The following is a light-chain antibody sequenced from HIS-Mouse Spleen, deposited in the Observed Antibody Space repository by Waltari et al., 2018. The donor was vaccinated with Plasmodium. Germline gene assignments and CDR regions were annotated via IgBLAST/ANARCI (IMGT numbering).Light chain of an antibody. CDR3: QQYGSSSWT. Sequence: EIVLTQSPGTLSLSPGERATLSCRVSQRVSSSYLAWYQQNPGQAPRLLIYGASSRATGIPDRFSGSGSGTDFTLTISRLEPEDCAVYYCQQYGSSSWTFGQGTKVEVK. V-gene: IGKV3-20*01. CDR1: QRVSSSY. CDR2: GAS. J-gene: IGKJ1*01.